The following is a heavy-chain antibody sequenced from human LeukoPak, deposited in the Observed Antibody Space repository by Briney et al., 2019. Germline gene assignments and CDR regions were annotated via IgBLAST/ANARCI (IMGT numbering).Heavy chain of an antibody. CDR1: GFTFSSFA. CDR3: SRDYYYDSSGYYWGGAFDI. J-gene: IGHJ3*02. D-gene: IGHD3-22*01. Sequence: GGSLSLSCAASGFTFSSFAMHWVRQAPGKGLGWVAIISYDGSKKYYGDSVKGRVTISRDNSKNTLDLQMNSLRAEDTAVYYCSRDYYYDSSGYYWGGAFDIWGQGTMVTVSS. CDR2: ISYDGSKK. V-gene: IGHV3-30*04.